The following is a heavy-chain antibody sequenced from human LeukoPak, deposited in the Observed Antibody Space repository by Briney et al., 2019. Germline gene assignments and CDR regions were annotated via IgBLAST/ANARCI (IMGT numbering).Heavy chain of an antibody. CDR1: GFTFRSYG. D-gene: IGHD1-14*01. J-gene: IGHJ4*02. Sequence: GGSLRLSCAASGFTFRSYGMSWVRQAPGKGPEWVSSISGSGGYTYYADSVRGRFTISRDNSKNTLSLQMNSLRAEDAAIYYCATSPDIEASGTLYYLDFWGQGTLVSVSS. CDR3: ATSPDIEASGTLYYLDF. V-gene: IGHV3-23*01. CDR2: ISGSGGYT.